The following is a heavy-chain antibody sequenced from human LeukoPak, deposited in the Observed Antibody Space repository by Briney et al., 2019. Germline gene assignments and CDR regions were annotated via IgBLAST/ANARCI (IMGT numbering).Heavy chain of an antibody. D-gene: IGHD2-21*01. J-gene: IGHJ6*04. V-gene: IGHV4-38-2*02. CDR3: ARDRALIIPLDV. CDR2: IYHSGST. CDR1: GYSISSDYY. Sequence: SETLSLTCAVSGYSISSDYYWGWIRQPPGTGLEWIGSIYHSGSTYYNPFLKSRVTISMDTSKTQFSLKLSSVTAADTAVYYCARDRALIIPLDVWGKGTTVTVSS.